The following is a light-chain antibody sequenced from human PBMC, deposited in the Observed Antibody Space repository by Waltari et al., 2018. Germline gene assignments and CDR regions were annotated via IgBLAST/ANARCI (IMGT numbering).Light chain of an antibody. V-gene: IGKV1-12*01. J-gene: IGKJ5*01. CDR3: QQANSFPIT. CDR2: DGY. Sequence: DIQMTQSPSSVSASVGDGVTITCRASQDISSWLAWYQQKPGKAPTLLIYDGYSLQSGVPSRFSGSGSGTVFTLTISSLQPEDFATYYCQQANSFPITFGQGTRLEIK. CDR1: QDISSW.